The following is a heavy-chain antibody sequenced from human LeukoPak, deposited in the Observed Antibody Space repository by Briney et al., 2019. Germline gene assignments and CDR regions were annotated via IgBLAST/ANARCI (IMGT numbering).Heavy chain of an antibody. V-gene: IGHV4-38-2*01. CDR1: GYSISSGYY. J-gene: IGHJ4*02. D-gene: IGHD3-10*01. CDR2: IYHSGST. CDR3: ARAKGGSGVD. Sequence: SETLSLTCAVSGYSISSGYYWGWIRQPPGKGLEWIGSIYHSGSTYYNPSLKSRVTISVDTSKNQFSLKLSSVTAADMAVYYCARAKGGSGVDWGQGTLVTVSS.